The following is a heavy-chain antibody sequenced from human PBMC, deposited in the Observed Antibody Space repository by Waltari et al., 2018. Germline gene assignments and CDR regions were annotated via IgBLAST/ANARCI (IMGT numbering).Heavy chain of an antibody. CDR3: ASHDFSKSAVGY. D-gene: IGHD4-4*01. J-gene: IGHJ4*02. CDR1: GGSISSYS. V-gene: IGHV4-4*07. CDR2: IRTSGGT. Sequence: QVQLQESGPGLVKPSATLSLTCTVSGGSISSYSWNWIRQPAGKGLEWIGRIRTSGGTDYSPSLKSRVTVSKDTSKNQVSLRLTSVTAADSAMYYCASHDFSKSAVGYWGQGTLVTVSS.